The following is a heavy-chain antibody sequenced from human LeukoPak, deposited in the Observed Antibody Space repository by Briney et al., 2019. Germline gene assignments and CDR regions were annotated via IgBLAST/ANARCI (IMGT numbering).Heavy chain of an antibody. J-gene: IGHJ4*02. Sequence: ASVKVSCKTSGYVFINYYIHWVRLAPGQGLQWMGWINPNSGGTNYAQKFQGRVTMTRDTSISTAYMELSRLRSDDTAVYYCARDERYDSSGYPFDYWGQGTLVTVSS. CDR3: ARDERYDSSGYPFDY. CDR1: GYVFINYY. V-gene: IGHV1-2*02. CDR2: INPNSGGT. D-gene: IGHD3-22*01.